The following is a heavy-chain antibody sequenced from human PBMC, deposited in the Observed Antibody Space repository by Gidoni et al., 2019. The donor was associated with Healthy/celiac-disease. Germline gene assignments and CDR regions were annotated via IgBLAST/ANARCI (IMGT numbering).Heavy chain of an antibody. J-gene: IGHJ6*02. D-gene: IGHD3-10*01. CDR1: GFTFSSYG. Sequence: VVQPGRSLRLSCAASGFTFSSYGMHWVRQAPGKGLEWVAVISYDGSNKYYADSVKGRFTISRDNSKNTLYLQMNSLRAEETAVYYCAKDYYYGSGSYYYGMDVWGQGTTVTVSS. CDR2: ISYDGSNK. V-gene: IGHV3-30*18. CDR3: AKDYYYGSGSYYYGMDV.